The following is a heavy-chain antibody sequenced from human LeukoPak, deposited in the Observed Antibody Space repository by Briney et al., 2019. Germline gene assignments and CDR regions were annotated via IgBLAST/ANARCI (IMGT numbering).Heavy chain of an antibody. CDR1: GFTFSSYE. Sequence: PGGSLRLSCAASGFTFSSYEMNWVRQAPGKGLEWVSYISSSGSTIYYADSVKGRFTISRDNAKNSLYLQMNSLRAEDTAVYYCTTNAAVGTWEVFDYWGQGTLVTVSS. CDR3: TTNAAVGTWEVFDY. D-gene: IGHD6-13*01. CDR2: ISSSGSTI. J-gene: IGHJ4*02. V-gene: IGHV3-48*03.